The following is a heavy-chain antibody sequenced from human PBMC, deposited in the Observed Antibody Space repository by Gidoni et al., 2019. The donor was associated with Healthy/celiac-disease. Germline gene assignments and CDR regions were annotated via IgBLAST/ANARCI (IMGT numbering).Heavy chain of an antibody. CDR3: ARASGYSSGWYGTWYFDL. D-gene: IGHD6-19*01. CDR2: IGTAGDT. CDR1: GFTFSSYD. J-gene: IGHJ2*01. V-gene: IGHV3-13*01. Sequence: EVQLVESGGGLVQPGGSLRLSCAASGFTFSSYDMHWVRQATGTGLEWVSAIGTAGDTYYPGSVKGRFTISRENAKNSLYLQMNSLRAGDTAVYYCARASGYSSGWYGTWYFDLWGRGTLVTVSS.